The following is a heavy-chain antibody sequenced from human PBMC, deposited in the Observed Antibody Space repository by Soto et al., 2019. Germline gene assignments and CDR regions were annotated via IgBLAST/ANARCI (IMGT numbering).Heavy chain of an antibody. CDR2: IYDTGISGYTPST. CDR3: ARGEDAFFYYGLDV. J-gene: IGHJ6*02. Sequence: CTFSGGSITSSYWSWIRRPPGKGLEWIAYIYDTGISGYTPSTSYNPSLKSRVTMSVDTSKSQFSLKLTSVTAADTAVYYCARGEDAFFYYGLDVWGQGITGTVSS. CDR1: GGSITSSY. V-gene: IGHV4-59*01.